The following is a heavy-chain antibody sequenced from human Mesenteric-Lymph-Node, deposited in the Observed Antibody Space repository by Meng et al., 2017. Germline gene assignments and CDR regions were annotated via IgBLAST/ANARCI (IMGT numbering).Heavy chain of an antibody. V-gene: IGHV3-74*01. Sequence: GESLKISCTASGFTFRNYWMHWVRQAPGKGLVWVSRIKPDGTMTVYADSVKGRFTISRDNARNTLYLQMNSLRSDYTAVYYCARSDWFDPWGQGTVVTVSS. CDR1: GFTFRNYW. CDR2: IKPDGTMT. J-gene: IGHJ5*02. CDR3: ARSDWFDP.